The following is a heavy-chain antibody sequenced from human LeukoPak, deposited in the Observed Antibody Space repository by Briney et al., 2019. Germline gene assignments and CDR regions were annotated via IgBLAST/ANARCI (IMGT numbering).Heavy chain of an antibody. CDR1: GFTFSSYA. J-gene: IGHJ4*02. D-gene: IGHD5-12*01. CDR2: ISDSGGST. CDR3: AKVMSGYDSD. V-gene: IGHV3-23*01. Sequence: GGSLRLSCAASGFTFSSYAMSWVRQAPGKGLEWVSGISDSGGSTYYADSVKGRFTISRDNSRNTLYLQMNSLRAEDTAVYYCAKVMSGYDSDWGQGTLVTVSS.